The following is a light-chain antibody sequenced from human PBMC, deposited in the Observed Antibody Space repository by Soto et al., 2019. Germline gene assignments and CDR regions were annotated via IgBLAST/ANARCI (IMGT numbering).Light chain of an antibody. V-gene: IGKV3D-15*01. Sequence: EIVLTQSPATLSVSPGDRVTLSCRASESLFGFLAWYQQKPGQSPRLLIYGGSTRATGIPARFSGSGYATDFTLTISSLQSEDFAVYFCQSYNDCPFASGLGTKLEI. CDR3: QSYNDCPFA. CDR2: GGS. CDR1: ESLFGF. J-gene: IGKJ2*01.